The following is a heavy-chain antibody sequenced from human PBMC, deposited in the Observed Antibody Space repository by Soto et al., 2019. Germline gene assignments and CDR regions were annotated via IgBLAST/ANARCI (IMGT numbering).Heavy chain of an antibody. CDR3: AGGRSAATVVIRAGVGFGY. D-gene: IGHD4-17*01. J-gene: IGHJ4*02. CDR1: GYTFTSYD. CDR2: MNPNRGNT. Sequence: QVQLVQSGAEVKKPGASVKVSCKASGYTFTSYDINWVRQATGQGLEWMGWMNPNRGNTGYAQKFQGRVTMTRNTSISTAYMELSSVRSEDTAVYYCAGGRSAATVVIRAGVGFGYWGQGTLLTVSS. V-gene: IGHV1-8*01.